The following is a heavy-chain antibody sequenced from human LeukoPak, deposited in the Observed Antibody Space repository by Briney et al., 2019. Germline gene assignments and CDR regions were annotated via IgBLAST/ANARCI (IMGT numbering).Heavy chain of an antibody. CDR2: IYSGGST. CDR1: GFTVSSNY. Sequence: GGSLRLSCAASGFTVSSNYMSWVRQAPGKGLEWVSVIYSGGSTYYADSVKGRFTISRDNSKNTLYLQMNSLRAEDTAVYYCARTGSPFYYYDSSGYYYAHDAFDIWGQGTMVTVSS. CDR3: ARTGSPFYYYDSSGYYYAHDAFDI. J-gene: IGHJ3*02. D-gene: IGHD3-22*01. V-gene: IGHV3-53*01.